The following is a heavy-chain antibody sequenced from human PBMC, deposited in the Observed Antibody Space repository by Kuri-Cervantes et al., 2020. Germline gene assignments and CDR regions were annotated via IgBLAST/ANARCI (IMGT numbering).Heavy chain of an antibody. D-gene: IGHD3-22*01. CDR1: GVSFSDYS. CDR2: INHSGST. Sequence: SETLSLTCAVYGVSFSDYSWSWIRQPPGKGLEWIGEINHSGSTNYNPSLKSRVTISVDTSKNQFSLKLSSVTAADTAVYYCARVYDSSGYYLNYWGQGTLDTVSS. CDR3: ARVYDSSGYYLNY. V-gene: IGHV4-34*01. J-gene: IGHJ4*02.